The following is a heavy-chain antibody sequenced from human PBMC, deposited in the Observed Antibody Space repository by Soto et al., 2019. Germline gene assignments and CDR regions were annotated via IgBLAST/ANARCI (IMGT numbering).Heavy chain of an antibody. V-gene: IGHV3-53*02. Sequence: EVQLVETGGGLIQPGGSLRLSCAVSGFIVSNTFMNWVRQAPGKGLEWVSVMYSDGGAYYTDSVKGRFSISRDSSKNTVYLQMINLRAEDTAVYYCASRILVSDAFDIWGQGTEVIVSS. CDR1: GFIVSNTF. CDR2: MYSDGGA. CDR3: ASRILVSDAFDI. J-gene: IGHJ3*02. D-gene: IGHD3-3*02.